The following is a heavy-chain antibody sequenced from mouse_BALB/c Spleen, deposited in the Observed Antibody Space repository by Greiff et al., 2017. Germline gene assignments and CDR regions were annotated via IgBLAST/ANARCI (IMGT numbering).Heavy chain of an antibody. D-gene: IGHD2-14*01. J-gene: IGHJ4*01. V-gene: IGHV5-12-2*01. CDR1: GFTFSSYA. Sequence: DVMLVESGGGLVKPGGSLKLSCAASGFTFSSYAMSWVRQTPEKRLEWVAYISNGGGSTYYPDTVKGRFTISRDNAKNTLYLQMSSLKSEDTAMYYCARNRYDAAMDYWGQGTSVTVSS. CDR2: ISNGGGST. CDR3: ARNRYDAAMDY.